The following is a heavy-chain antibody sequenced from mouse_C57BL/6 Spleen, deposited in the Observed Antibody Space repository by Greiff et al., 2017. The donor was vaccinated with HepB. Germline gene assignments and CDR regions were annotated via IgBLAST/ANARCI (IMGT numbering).Heavy chain of an antibody. V-gene: IGHV5-12*01. J-gene: IGHJ4*01. CDR2: ISNGGGST. D-gene: IGHD2-5*01. CDR1: GFTFSDYY. Sequence: DVKLVESGGGLVQPGGSLKLSCAASGFTFSDYYMYWVRQTPEKRLEWVAYISNGGGSTYYPDTVKGRFTISRDNAKNTLYLQMSRLKSEDTAMYYCARFYSNSDYYAMDYWGQGTSVTVSS. CDR3: ARFYSNSDYYAMDY.